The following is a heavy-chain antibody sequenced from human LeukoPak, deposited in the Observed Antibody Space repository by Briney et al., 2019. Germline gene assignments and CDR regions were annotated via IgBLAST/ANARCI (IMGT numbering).Heavy chain of an antibody. D-gene: IGHD6-19*01. Sequence: ASVKVTCKASGYTFTSYGISWVRQAPGQGLEWMGWISAYNGNTNYAQKLQGRVTMTTDTSTSTAYMELRSLRSDDTAVYYCATEWMGPLSPYYFDYWGQGTLVTVSS. V-gene: IGHV1-18*01. CDR1: GYTFTSYG. CDR2: ISAYNGNT. J-gene: IGHJ4*02. CDR3: ATEWMGPLSPYYFDY.